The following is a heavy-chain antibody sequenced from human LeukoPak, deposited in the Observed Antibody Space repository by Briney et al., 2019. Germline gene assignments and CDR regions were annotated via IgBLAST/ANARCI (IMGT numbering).Heavy chain of an antibody. CDR1: GFTFSSYA. CDR3: ARDGAVGTYYYDSSGYYFDY. J-gene: IGHJ4*02. V-gene: IGHV3-23*01. CDR2: ISGSGGST. Sequence: GGSLRLSCAASGFTFSSYAMSWVRQAPGKGLEWVSAISGSGGSTYYADSVKGRFTISRDNAKNSLYLQMNSLRAEDTAVYYCARDGAVGTYYYDSSGYYFDYWGQGTLVTVSS. D-gene: IGHD3-22*01.